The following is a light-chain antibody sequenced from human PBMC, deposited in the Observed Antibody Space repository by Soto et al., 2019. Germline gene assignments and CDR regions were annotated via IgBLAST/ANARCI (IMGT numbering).Light chain of an antibody. Sequence: DIQMTQSPSTLSASVGDTVTITCRASQSVSSWLNWYQQKPGKAPRLLIYEASNLESGVTMRFSGSGSGTEFVLTITSLQPADSATYYCQQFNSKVWTFVPGTRVEI. V-gene: IGKV1-5*01. CDR2: EAS. CDR1: QSVSSW. CDR3: QQFNSKVWT. J-gene: IGKJ1*01.